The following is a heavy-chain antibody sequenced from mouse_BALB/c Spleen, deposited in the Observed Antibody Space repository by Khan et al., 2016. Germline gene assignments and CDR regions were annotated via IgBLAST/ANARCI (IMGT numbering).Heavy chain of an antibody. V-gene: IGHV3-2*02. CDR3: ARGLGGTGAWFAY. Sequence: EVKLEESGPGLVKPSQSLSLTCTVTGYSITSDYVWNWIRQFPGNKLEWMGYISYSGSTSYNPSLKSRISITRDTSKNQFFLQVNSVTTEDTATYYCARGLGGTGAWFAYWGQGTLVTVSA. J-gene: IGHJ3*01. D-gene: IGHD3-3*01. CDR2: ISYSGST. CDR1: GYSITSDYV.